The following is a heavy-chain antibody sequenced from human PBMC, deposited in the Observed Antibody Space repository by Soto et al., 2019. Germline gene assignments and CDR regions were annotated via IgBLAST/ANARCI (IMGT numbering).Heavy chain of an antibody. V-gene: IGHV3-72*01. CDR3: ARVTRWIQLWSAQTYFDY. D-gene: IGHD5-18*01. J-gene: IGHJ4*02. CDR1: GFTFSDHY. CDR2: TRNKANSYTT. Sequence: GGSLRLSCAASGFTFSDHYMDWVRQAPGKGLEWVGRTRNKANSYTTEYAASVKGRFTISRDDSKNSLYLQMNSLKTEDTAVYYCARVTRWIQLWSAQTYFDYWGQGTLVTVSS.